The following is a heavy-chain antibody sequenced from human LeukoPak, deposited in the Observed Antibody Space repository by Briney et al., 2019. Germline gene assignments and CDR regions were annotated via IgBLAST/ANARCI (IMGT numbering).Heavy chain of an antibody. CDR3: ARLDFDYYAMDV. D-gene: IGHD2/OR15-2a*01. CDR1: VGSISSYY. Sequence: SETLSLTCTVSVGSISSYYWSWIRQPPWKGLEWIGYIYYSGSTNYNPSLKSRVTISVDTSKNQFSLILSSVTAADTAVYYCARLDFDYYAMDVWGQGTTVTVSS. J-gene: IGHJ6*02. V-gene: IGHV4-59*13. CDR2: IYYSGST.